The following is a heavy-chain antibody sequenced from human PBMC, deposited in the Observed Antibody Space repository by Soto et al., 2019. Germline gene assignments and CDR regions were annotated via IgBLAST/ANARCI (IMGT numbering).Heavy chain of an antibody. D-gene: IGHD1-26*01. CDR1: GGSISSSNW. V-gene: IGHV4-4*02. J-gene: IGHJ4*02. Sequence: SETLSLTCAVSGGSISSSNWWSWVRQPPGKGLEWIGEIYHSGSTNYNPSLKSRVTISVDKSKNQFSLKLSSVTAADTAVYYCARVLISYLGATTYYFDYWGQGTLVTVSS. CDR3: ARVLISYLGATTYYFDY. CDR2: IYHSGST.